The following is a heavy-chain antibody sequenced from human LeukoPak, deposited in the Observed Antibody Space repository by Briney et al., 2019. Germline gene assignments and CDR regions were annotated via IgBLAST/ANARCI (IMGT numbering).Heavy chain of an antibody. V-gene: IGHV4-59*12. CDR2: IYYSGST. CDR1: GGSISSYY. CDR3: ARVPSLVSFDI. Sequence: SETLSLTCTVSGGSISSYYWSWIRQPPGKGLEWIGYIYYSGSTNYNTPLKSRVTISVDTSKNQFSLKLSSVTAADTAVYYCARVPSLVSFDIWGQGTMVTVSS. J-gene: IGHJ3*02.